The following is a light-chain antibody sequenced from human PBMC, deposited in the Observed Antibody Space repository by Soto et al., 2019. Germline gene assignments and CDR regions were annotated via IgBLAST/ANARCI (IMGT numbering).Light chain of an antibody. CDR3: QQSYSTPPWT. Sequence: DIQLPQSPSSLSASVVDMVTITCRSSQSIVTYLNWYLQKPGKAPKLLIYAASNLQSGVPSRFSGSGSGTDFTLTISSLQPEDFATYFCQQSYSTPPWTFGQGTKVDI. CDR1: QSIVTY. J-gene: IGKJ1*01. V-gene: IGKV1-39*01. CDR2: AAS.